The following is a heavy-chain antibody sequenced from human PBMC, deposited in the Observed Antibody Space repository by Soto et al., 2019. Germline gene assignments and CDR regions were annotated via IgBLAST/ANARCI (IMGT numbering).Heavy chain of an antibody. CDR2: INAGNGYT. D-gene: IGHD5-12*01. V-gene: IGHV1-3*01. Sequence: QVQLVQSGAEMKKPGASVKLSCKTSGINYNTYAIHWVRQAPGQGLEWMGWINAGNGYTRYSQNFQGRVTLTSDTSASTFYMDLDSLKAEDTVLYYCARAISGYVTWGQGTLVTVSS. J-gene: IGHJ4*02. CDR1: GINYNTYA. CDR3: ARAISGYVT.